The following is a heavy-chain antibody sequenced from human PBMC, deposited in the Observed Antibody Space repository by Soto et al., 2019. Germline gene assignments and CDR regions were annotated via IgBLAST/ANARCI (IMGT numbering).Heavy chain of an antibody. D-gene: IGHD5-12*01. Sequence: PSETLSLTCTVSGASISYGGFSWSWIRQSPGKGVEWIGYISHLENTYFHPSFKSRPTMSIDRSRNQFSLNLSSVTAADRAVYYCVRGCGYDPFDYWGQGVLVTVSS. CDR1: GASISYGGFS. CDR2: ISHLENT. V-gene: IGHV4-30-2*06. J-gene: IGHJ4*02. CDR3: VRGCGYDPFDY.